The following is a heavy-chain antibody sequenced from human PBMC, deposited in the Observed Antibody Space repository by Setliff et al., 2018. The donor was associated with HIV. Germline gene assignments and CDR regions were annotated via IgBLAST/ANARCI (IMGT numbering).Heavy chain of an antibody. D-gene: IGHD5-12*01. CDR2: IYHRGNT. J-gene: IGHJ4*02. CDR1: GYSISSGYY. V-gene: IGHV4-38-2*01. CDR3: VRHLKGWLQGDF. Sequence: SETLSLTCAVSGYSISSGYYWGWIRQPPGKGLEWIGSIYHRGNTYYNPSLKSRVTISFDTSKNQFSLKLSFVTAADTAVYYCVRHLKGWLQGDFWGQGTLVTVSS.